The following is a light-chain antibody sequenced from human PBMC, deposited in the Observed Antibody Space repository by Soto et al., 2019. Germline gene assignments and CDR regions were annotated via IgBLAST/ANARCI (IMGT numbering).Light chain of an antibody. V-gene: IGKV1-33*01. CDR3: QQYDNLPLT. CDR1: QDISNY. Sequence: DIQMTQSPSTLSASVGDRVPITCQASQDISNYLNWYQQKPGKAPKLLIYDASNLETGVPSRFSGSGSGTDFTFTISSLQPEDIATYYCQQYDNLPLTFGGGTKV. CDR2: DAS. J-gene: IGKJ4*01.